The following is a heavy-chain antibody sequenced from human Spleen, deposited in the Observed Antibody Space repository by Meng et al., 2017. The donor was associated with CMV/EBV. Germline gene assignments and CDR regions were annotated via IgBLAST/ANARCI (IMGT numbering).Heavy chain of an antibody. J-gene: IGHJ4*02. CDR1: GFTFSDYH. D-gene: IGHD2-21*01. Sequence: GGSLRLSCAASGFTFSDYHMSWIRQAPGKGLEWVSHISNSGSVRYTADSVKGRFTISRDNSKNTLYLQMDSLRIEDTAVYYCARHMNPEYWGQGTLVTVSS. CDR3: ARHMNPEY. V-gene: IGHV3-11*04. CDR2: ISNSGSVR.